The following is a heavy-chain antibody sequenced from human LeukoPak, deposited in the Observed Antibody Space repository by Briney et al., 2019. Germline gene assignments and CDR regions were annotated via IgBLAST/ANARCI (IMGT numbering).Heavy chain of an antibody. Sequence: PGGSLRLSCAASGFAFSSYGMHWVRQAPGKGLEWVAVIWYDGSNKYYADSVKGRFTFSRDNSKNTLYLQMNSLRAEDTAVYYCAREPHGDADYWGQGTLVTVSS. CDR1: GFAFSSYG. CDR3: AREPHGDADY. V-gene: IGHV3-33*01. J-gene: IGHJ4*02. D-gene: IGHD4-17*01. CDR2: IWYDGSNK.